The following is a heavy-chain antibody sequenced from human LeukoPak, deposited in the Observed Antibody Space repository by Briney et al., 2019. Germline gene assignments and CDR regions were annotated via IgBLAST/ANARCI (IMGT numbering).Heavy chain of an antibody. CDR1: GYTFTGYY. Sequence: ASVKVSCKASGYTFTGYYMHWVRQAPGQGLEWMGWINPNSGGTNYAQKFQGRVTMTRYTSISTAYMELSRLRSDDTAVYYCSRGRIAARKYYYYMGVWGKGNTVTV. J-gene: IGHJ6*03. V-gene: IGHV1-2*02. D-gene: IGHD6-6*01. CDR3: SRGRIAARKYYYYMGV. CDR2: INPNSGGT.